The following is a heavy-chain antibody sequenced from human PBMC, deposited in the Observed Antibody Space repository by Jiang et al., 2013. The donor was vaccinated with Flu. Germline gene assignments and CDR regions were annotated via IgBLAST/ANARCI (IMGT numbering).Heavy chain of an antibody. V-gene: IGHV4-34*01. J-gene: IGHJ6*02. D-gene: IGHD3-16*01. Sequence: LLKPSETLSLTCAVYGGSFSGYYWSWIRQPPGKGLEWIGEINHSGSTNYNPSLKSRVTISVDTSKNQFSLKLSSVTAADTAVYYCARVYVSYGMDVWGQGTTVTVSS. CDR1: GGSFSGYY. CDR2: INHSGST. CDR3: ARVYVSYGMDV.